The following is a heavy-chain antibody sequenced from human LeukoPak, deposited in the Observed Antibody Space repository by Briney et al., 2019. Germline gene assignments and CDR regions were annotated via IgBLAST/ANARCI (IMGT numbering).Heavy chain of an antibody. CDR1: GFTFSSYW. CDR2: INSDGSST. CDR3: ARDGRGPPCYYYGMDV. V-gene: IGHV3-74*01. Sequence: GGSLRLSCAASGFTFSSYWMHWVRQAPGKGLVWVSRINSDGSSTSYADSVKGRFTISRDNAKNTLYLQMNSLRAEDTAVYYCARDGRGPPCYYYGMDVWGQGTTVTVSS. J-gene: IGHJ6*02.